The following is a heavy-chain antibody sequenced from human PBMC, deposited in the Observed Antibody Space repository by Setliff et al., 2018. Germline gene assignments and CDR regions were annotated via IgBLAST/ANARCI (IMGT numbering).Heavy chain of an antibody. CDR1: GYIFTNYV. Sequence: ASVKVSCKASGYIFTNYVIQWVRQAPGQGLEWMGWINVANGNTRYSQKLQGRVTITMDTPATTVYMEVTSLRSEDTAVYYCARGGEFAFDIWGQGTMVTVSS. D-gene: IGHD3-16*01. CDR2: INVANGNT. CDR3: ARGGEFAFDI. J-gene: IGHJ3*02. V-gene: IGHV1-3*01.